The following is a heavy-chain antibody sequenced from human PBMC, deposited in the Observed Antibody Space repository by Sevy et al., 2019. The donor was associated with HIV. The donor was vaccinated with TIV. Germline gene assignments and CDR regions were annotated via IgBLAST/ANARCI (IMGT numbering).Heavy chain of an antibody. CDR2: ISSSSSYI. Sequence: GGSLRLSCAASGFTFSSYSMNWVRQAPGKGLEWVSSISSSSSYIYYADSVKGRFTISRDNAKNSLYLQMNSLRAEDTAVYYCARDRAIFGVTPDAFDIWGQGTMVTVSS. J-gene: IGHJ3*02. CDR1: GFTFSSYS. CDR3: ARDRAIFGVTPDAFDI. V-gene: IGHV3-21*01. D-gene: IGHD3-3*01.